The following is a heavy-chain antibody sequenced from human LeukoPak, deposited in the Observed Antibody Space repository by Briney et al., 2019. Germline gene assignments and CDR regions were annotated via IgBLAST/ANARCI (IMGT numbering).Heavy chain of an antibody. CDR3: ARRTGYYYGSGSYPNYYMDV. CDR2: IYTSGST. V-gene: IGHV4-4*09. CDR1: GGSISSYY. D-gene: IGHD3-10*01. Sequence: SETLSLTCTVSGGSISSYYWSWVRQPPGKGLEWIGYIYTSGSTNYNPSLKSRVTISVDTSKNQFSLKLSSVTAADTAVYYCARRTGYYYGSGSYPNYYMDVWGKGTTVTVSS. J-gene: IGHJ6*03.